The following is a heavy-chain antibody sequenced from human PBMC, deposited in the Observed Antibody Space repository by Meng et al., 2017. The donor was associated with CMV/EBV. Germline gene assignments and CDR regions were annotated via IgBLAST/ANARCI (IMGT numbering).Heavy chain of an antibody. CDR3: ARAGFLEWAFDY. CDR2: IKQNGSEK. V-gene: IGHV3-7*01. D-gene: IGHD3-3*01. CDR1: GFTFSSYW. J-gene: IGHJ4*02. Sequence: LSLTGAASGFTFSSYWMSWVRQAPGKGLEWVANIKQNGSEKYYVDSVKGRFTISRDNAKNSLYLQMNSLRAEDTAVYYCARAGFLEWAFDYWGQGTLVTVSS.